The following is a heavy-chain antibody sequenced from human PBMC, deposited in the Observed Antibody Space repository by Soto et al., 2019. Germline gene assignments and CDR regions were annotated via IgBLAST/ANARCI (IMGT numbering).Heavy chain of an antibody. CDR1: GFTFSSFE. CDR3: ARSTVTSD. Sequence: GGSLRLSCAASGFTFSSFEVIWVRQAPGKGLEWISYISDSGRTMYYADSVKGRFTISRDNAKNSLYLQMNSLRVEDTALYYCARSTVTSDWGQGTLVTVSS. D-gene: IGHD4-17*01. V-gene: IGHV3-48*03. J-gene: IGHJ4*02. CDR2: ISDSGRTM.